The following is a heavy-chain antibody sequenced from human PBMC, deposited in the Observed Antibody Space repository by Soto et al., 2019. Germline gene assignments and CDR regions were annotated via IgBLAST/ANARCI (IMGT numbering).Heavy chain of an antibody. Sequence: GGPLRLSCTASGFTCADYTLSWLRQAPGEGLEWLGFIRNKAYGGTTEYAASVKGRFTISRDDSKSIAYLLMNSLKTEDTAMYYCTRDGRYSGYPPPAFWGQGTLVTVSS. CDR2: IRNKAYGGTT. V-gene: IGHV3-49*03. D-gene: IGHD5-12*01. CDR3: TRDGRYSGYPPPAF. J-gene: IGHJ4*02. CDR1: GFTCADYT.